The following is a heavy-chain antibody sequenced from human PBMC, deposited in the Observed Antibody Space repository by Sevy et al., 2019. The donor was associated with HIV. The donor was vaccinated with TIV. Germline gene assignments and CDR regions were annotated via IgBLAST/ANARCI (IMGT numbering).Heavy chain of an antibody. CDR1: GGSIRSGTYY. J-gene: IGHJ4*02. V-gene: IGHV4-61*02. CDR2: IYTTGST. Sequence: SETLSLTCTVSGGSIRSGTYYWNWIRQPAGKRLESIGRIYTTGSTDYNPSLKSRVTISVDTSKNQFSLTLSSVTAADTAVYYCARSMVRGNTPHLDTFHYWGQGTLVTVSS. CDR3: ARSMVRGNTPHLDTFHY. D-gene: IGHD3-10*01.